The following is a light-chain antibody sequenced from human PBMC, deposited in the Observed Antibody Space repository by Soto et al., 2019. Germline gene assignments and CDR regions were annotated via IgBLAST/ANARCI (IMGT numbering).Light chain of an antibody. J-gene: IGKJ5*01. CDR1: QSVSRN. V-gene: IGKV3D-15*01. CDR2: VAS. Sequence: EIVLTQFPATLSVSPGERATLSCRASQSVSRNIAWYQQKPGQAPRLLIYVASTRSTGVPARFSGGGSGTEFTLTISSLQSEDFAVYYCQQYNKWPITFGQGTRLEIK. CDR3: QQYNKWPIT.